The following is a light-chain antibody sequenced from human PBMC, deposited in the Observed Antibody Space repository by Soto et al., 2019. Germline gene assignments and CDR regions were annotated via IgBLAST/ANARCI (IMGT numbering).Light chain of an antibody. CDR2: SNN. CDR1: SSNIGNNY. J-gene: IGLJ3*02. V-gene: IGLV1-47*02. Sequence: QSVLTQPPSLSATPGQRVTISCCGSSSNIGNNYVCWYKQVPGTAPKVIMFSNNQRPLGVPDRFSGAKTGTSASLAINGLQSEDEADYYCATWDDSLAGGVFGGGTKLTVL. CDR3: ATWDDSLAGGV.